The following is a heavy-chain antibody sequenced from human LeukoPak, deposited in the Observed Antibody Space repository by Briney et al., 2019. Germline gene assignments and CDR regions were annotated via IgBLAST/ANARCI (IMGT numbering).Heavy chain of an antibody. Sequence: GGSLRLSCAASGFTFNTYTMNWVRQAPGKGLEWVSSISSGTSYIYYADSVKGRFTISRDNAKNSLYLQMNSLRAEDAAVYYCARSAGSGYYFYMDVWGKGTTVTVSS. CDR2: ISSGTSYI. V-gene: IGHV3-21*01. J-gene: IGHJ6*03. CDR3: ARSAGSGYYFYMDV. CDR1: GFTFNTYT. D-gene: IGHD6-13*01.